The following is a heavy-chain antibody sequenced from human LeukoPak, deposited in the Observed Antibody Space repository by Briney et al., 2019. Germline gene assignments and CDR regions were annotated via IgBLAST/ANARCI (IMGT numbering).Heavy chain of an antibody. D-gene: IGHD1/OR15-1a*01. V-gene: IGHV4-59*08. J-gene: IGHJ5*02. CDR2: IYYSGST. CDR1: GGSISSYY. Sequence: SETLSLTCTVSGGSISSYYWSWIRQPPGKGLEWIGYIYYSGSTNYNPSLKSRVTISVDTSKNQFSLKLSSVTAADTAVYYCARGFGITGTNWFDLWGQGTLVTVSS. CDR3: ARGFGITGTNWFDL.